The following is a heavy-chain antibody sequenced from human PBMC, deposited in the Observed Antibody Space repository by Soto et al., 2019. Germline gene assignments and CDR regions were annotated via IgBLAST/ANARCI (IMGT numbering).Heavy chain of an antibody. D-gene: IGHD1-26*01. CDR1: GYTLTELS. J-gene: IGHJ6*02. CDR3: ATVRRSDSGSYRNGMDV. Sequence: ASVKVSCKVSGYTLTELSMHWVRQAPGKGLEWMGGFDPEDGETIYAQKFQGRVTMTEDTSTDTAYMELSSLRSEDTAVYYCATVRRSDSGSYRNGMDVWGQGTTVTVSS. V-gene: IGHV1-24*01. CDR2: FDPEDGET.